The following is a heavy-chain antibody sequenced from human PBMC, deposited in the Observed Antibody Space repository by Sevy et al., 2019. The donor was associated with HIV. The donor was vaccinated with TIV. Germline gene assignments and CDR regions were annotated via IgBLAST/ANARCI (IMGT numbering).Heavy chain of an antibody. Sequence: GGCLRLSCAASGFTFSSYSMNWVRQAPGKGLEWVSSISNSGSHTYYADSVKGRFTISRDNSKNTLYLQVNSLRAEDTAVYYCAKGESVQLWLLLDYWGQGTLVTVSS. CDR2: ISNSGSHT. CDR1: GFTFSSYS. J-gene: IGHJ4*02. D-gene: IGHD5-18*01. CDR3: AKGESVQLWLLLDY. V-gene: IGHV3-23*01.